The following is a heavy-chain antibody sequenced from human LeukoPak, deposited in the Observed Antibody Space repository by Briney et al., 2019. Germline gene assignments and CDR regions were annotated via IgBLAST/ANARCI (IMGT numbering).Heavy chain of an antibody. D-gene: IGHD4-23*01. J-gene: IGHJ4*02. CDR2: IIPIFGTA. CDR1: GGTFSSYA. Sequence: SVKVSCKASGGTFSSYAISWVRQAPGQGLEWMGGIIPIFGTANYTQKFQGRVTITTDESTSTAYMELSSLRSEDTTVYYCARGDYGGSLDYWGQGTLVTVSS. CDR3: ARGDYGGSLDY. V-gene: IGHV1-69*05.